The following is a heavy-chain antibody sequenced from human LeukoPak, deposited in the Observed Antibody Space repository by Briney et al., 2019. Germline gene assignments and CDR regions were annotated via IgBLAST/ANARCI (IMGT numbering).Heavy chain of an antibody. Sequence: SETLSLTCTVSGGSISSYYWSWIRQPPGKGLEWIAFIYYSGYTNYNPSLKSRASISLDTSKNLCSLSLSSVTAADTAVYYCARGRYDTSTGYEYYFDYWGQGTLVTVSS. D-gene: IGHD3/OR15-3a*01. V-gene: IGHV4-59*08. J-gene: IGHJ4*02. CDR3: ARGRYDTSTGYEYYFDY. CDR2: IYYSGYT. CDR1: GGSISSYY.